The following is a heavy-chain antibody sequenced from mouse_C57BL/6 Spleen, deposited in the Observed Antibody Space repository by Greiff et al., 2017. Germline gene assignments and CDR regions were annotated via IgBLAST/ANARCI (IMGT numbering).Heavy chain of an antibody. Sequence: VQLQQSGAELVKPGASVKLSCTASGFNIKDYYMHWVKQRTEQGLEWIGGIDPEDGETKYAPNFLGKATITADTSSNTAYLQLSSLTSEDTAVYYCARPAQATYWFAYWGQGTLVTVSA. D-gene: IGHD3-2*02. CDR2: IDPEDGET. V-gene: IGHV14-2*01. J-gene: IGHJ3*01. CDR1: GFNIKDYY. CDR3: ARPAQATYWFAY.